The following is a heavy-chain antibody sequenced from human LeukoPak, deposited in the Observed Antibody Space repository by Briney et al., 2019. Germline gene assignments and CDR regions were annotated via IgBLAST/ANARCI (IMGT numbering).Heavy chain of an antibody. Sequence: GGSLRLSCEASGFTFNNYWMSWFRQAPGKGLEWVANIKQDESEKNYVDSVKGRFTISRDNVKNSLYLQMNSLRAEDTAVYSCARVNDYDSGSLYRPIDYWGQGTLVTVSS. CDR2: IKQDESEK. CDR3: ARVNDYDSGSLYRPIDY. V-gene: IGHV3-7*01. D-gene: IGHD3-10*01. J-gene: IGHJ4*02. CDR1: GFTFNNYW.